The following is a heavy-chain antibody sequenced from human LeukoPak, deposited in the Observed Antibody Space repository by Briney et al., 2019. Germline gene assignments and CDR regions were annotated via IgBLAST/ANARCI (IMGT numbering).Heavy chain of an antibody. V-gene: IGHV4-39*01. J-gene: IGHJ4*02. D-gene: IGHD3-16*02. CDR2: IYYSGST. CDR1: GGSISSSSYY. CDR3: ARHNRGPARLDY. Sequence: SETLSLTCTVSGGSISSSSYYWGWIRQPPGKGLEWIGSIYYSGSTYYNPSLKSRVTISVDTSKNQFSLKLSSVTAADTAVYYCARHNRGPARLDYWGQGTLVTVSS.